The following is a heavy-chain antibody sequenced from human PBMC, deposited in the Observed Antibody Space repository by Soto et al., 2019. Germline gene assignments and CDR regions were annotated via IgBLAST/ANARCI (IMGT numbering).Heavy chain of an antibody. CDR2: ISYDGSNK. V-gene: IGHV3-30-3*01. J-gene: IGHJ4*02. CDR1: GFTFSSYA. Sequence: PGGSLRLSCAASGFTFSSYAMHWVRQAPGKGLEWVAVISYDGSNKYYADSVKGRFTISRDNPRNTLYLQMNSLRLDDTAVYYCAKDAPRYSGFDFSQWGQGTLVTVSS. D-gene: IGHD5-12*01. CDR3: AKDAPRYSGFDFSQ.